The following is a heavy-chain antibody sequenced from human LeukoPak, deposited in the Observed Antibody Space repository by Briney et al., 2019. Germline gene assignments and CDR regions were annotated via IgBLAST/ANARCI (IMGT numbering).Heavy chain of an antibody. CDR3: ARLAADSPYYYYYMDV. CDR2: INHSGST. Sequence: SETLSLTCAVYGGSFSGYYWSWIRQPPGKGLEWIGEINHSGSTNYNPSLKSRVTISVDTSKNQFSLKLSSVTAADTAVYYCARLAADSPYYYYYMDVWGKGTTVTVSS. CDR1: GGSFSGYY. J-gene: IGHJ6*03. D-gene: IGHD2-15*01. V-gene: IGHV4-34*01.